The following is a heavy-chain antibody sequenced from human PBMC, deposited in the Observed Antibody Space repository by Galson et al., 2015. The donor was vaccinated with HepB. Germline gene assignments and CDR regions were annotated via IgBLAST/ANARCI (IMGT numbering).Heavy chain of an antibody. J-gene: IGHJ3*02. D-gene: IGHD2-15*01. V-gene: IGHV1-69*04. CDR2: IIPILGIA. CDR1: GGTFSSYA. CDR3: ARSGCSGGSCRAYDAFDI. Sequence: SVKVSCKASGGTFSSYAISWVRQAPGQGLEWMGRIIPILGIANYAQKFQGRVTITADKSTSTAYMELSSLRSGDTAVYYCARSGCSGGSCRAYDAFDIWGQGTMVTVSS.